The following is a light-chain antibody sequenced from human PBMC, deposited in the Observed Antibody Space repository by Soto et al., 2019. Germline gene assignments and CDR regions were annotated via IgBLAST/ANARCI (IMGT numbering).Light chain of an antibody. CDR3: QQYGSSPPWT. CDR1: QSVSCSY. Sequence: EIVLTQSPGTLSLSPGERATLSCRASQSVSCSYLAWYQQKPGQAPRLLIYGASIRATGIPDRFSGSGSGTDFSLTINKLEPEDFAVYYCQQYGSSPPWTFGQGTKVEIK. CDR2: GAS. J-gene: IGKJ1*01. V-gene: IGKV3-20*01.